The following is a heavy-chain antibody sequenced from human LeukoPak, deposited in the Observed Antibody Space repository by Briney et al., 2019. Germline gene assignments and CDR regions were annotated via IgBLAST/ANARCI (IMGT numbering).Heavy chain of an antibody. CDR1: GFTFSSYA. Sequence: PGGSLRLSCAASGFTFSSYAMTWVRQAPGKGLEWVSSISSSSSYIYYADSVKGRFTISRDNAKNSLYLQMNSLRAEDTAVYYCARSQVAAADYFDYWGQGTLVTVSS. D-gene: IGHD6-13*01. V-gene: IGHV3-21*01. CDR3: ARSQVAAADYFDY. J-gene: IGHJ4*02. CDR2: ISSSSSYI.